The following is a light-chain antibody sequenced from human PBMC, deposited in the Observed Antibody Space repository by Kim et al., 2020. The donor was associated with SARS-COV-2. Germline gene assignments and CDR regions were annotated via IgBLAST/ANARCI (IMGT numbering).Light chain of an antibody. Sequence: SYELTQPPSVSVSPGQTAYITCSGDKLGDKYACWYQQKPGQSPVLVIYQHNKRPSGIPERFSGSNSGNTDTLTISGTQAMDEADYYCQAWDSSTVVFGGGTKLTVL. CDR1: KLGDKY. CDR2: QHN. V-gene: IGLV3-1*01. CDR3: QAWDSSTVV. J-gene: IGLJ2*01.